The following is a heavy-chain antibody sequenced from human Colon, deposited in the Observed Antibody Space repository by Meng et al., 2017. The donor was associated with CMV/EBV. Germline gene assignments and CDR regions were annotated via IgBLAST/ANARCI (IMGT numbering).Heavy chain of an antibody. CDR2: ISNSDDTI. CDR1: GFTFSDYE. Sequence: GSLRLSCVASGFTFSDYEMSWVRQAPGKGLEWIAYISNSDDTIYYADSVKGRFTISRDNAQNSLFLQMTALRADDTALYYCAKSRGYTVTALSPLDSWGQGTLVTVSS. CDR3: AKSRGYTVTALSPLDS. D-gene: IGHD2-21*02. V-gene: IGHV3-48*03. J-gene: IGHJ4*02.